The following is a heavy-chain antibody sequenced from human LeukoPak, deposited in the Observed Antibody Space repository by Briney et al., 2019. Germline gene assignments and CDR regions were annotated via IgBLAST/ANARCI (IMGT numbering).Heavy chain of an antibody. CDR2: ISWNSGSI. Sequence: GGSLRLSCAASEFSVKYNYMTWVRQAPGKGLEWVSGISWNSGSIGYADSVKGRFTISRDNAKNSLYLQMNSLRAEDTALYHCARHLGYFYGSGSRDDAFDIWGQGTMVTVSS. D-gene: IGHD3-10*01. J-gene: IGHJ3*02. CDR3: ARHLGYFYGSGSRDDAFDI. V-gene: IGHV3-20*01. CDR1: EFSVKYNY.